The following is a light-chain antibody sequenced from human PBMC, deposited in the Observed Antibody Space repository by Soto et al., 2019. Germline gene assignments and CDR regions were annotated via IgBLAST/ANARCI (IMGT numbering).Light chain of an antibody. Sequence: EIVLTQSPGTLSLSPGDRATLYCRASQSVSSSNLAWYQQKPGQAPRLLIYAASTRATGIPARFSGSGSGTEFTLTISSLQSEDFAVYYCQQYYRWPQTFGQGTKVDIK. CDR2: AAS. V-gene: IGKV3-15*01. CDR1: QSVSSSN. J-gene: IGKJ1*01. CDR3: QQYYRWPQT.